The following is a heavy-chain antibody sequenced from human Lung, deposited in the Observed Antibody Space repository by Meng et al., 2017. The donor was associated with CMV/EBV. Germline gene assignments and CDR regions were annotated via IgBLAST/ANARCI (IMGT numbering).Heavy chain of an antibody. Sequence: KVSCKGFGYSFTSYWIAWVRQMPGKGLEWMGIIYPGDSDTTYSPSFQGQVTISADNSISTTYLQWSSLRASDTAMYYCARQYDTRTWDNWFDPWGQGTLVTFSS. V-gene: IGHV5-51*01. J-gene: IGHJ5*02. CDR2: IYPGDSDT. CDR1: GYSFTSYW. CDR3: ARQYDTRTWDNWFDP. D-gene: IGHD3-22*01.